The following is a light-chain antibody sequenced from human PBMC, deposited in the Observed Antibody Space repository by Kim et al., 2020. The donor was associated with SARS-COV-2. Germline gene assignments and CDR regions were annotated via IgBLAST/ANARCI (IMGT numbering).Light chain of an antibody. CDR1: QSISSH. J-gene: IGKJ1*01. Sequence: ATLFLSPGERATRSCRASQSISSHLAWYQQKPGQAPRLLIYDASNRATGIPARFSGSGSGTDLTLTISSLEPEDFAVYYCQHNKTFGQGTKVDIK. CDR2: DAS. CDR3: QHNKT. V-gene: IGKV3-11*01.